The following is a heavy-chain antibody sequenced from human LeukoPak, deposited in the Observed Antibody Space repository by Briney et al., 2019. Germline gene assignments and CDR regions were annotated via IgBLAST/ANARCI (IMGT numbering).Heavy chain of an antibody. CDR2: INPNSGGT. CDR1: GYTFTSYD. Sequence: PGASVKVSCKASGYTFTSYDINWVRQAPGQGLEWMGWINPNSGGTNYAQKFQGWVTMTRDTSISTAYMELSRLRSDDTAVYYCARQGGGYFSNWFDPWGQGTLVTVSS. CDR3: ARQGGGYFSNWFDP. V-gene: IGHV1-2*04. J-gene: IGHJ5*02. D-gene: IGHD3-22*01.